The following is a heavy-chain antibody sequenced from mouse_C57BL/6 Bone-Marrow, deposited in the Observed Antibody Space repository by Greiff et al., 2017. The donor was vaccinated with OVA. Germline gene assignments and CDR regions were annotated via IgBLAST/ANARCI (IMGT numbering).Heavy chain of an antibody. CDR2: IDPENGDT. CDR3: TRWDDYDTWCAN. V-gene: IGHV14-4*01. Sequence: VQLQQSGAELVRPGASVKLSCTASGFNIKDDYMHWVKQRPEQGLEWIGWIDPENGDTEYASKFQGKATITADTTSNTAYLQLSSLTSEDTAVYYCTRWDDYDTWCANWGQGTVVTVSA. J-gene: IGHJ3*01. D-gene: IGHD2-4*01. CDR1: GFNIKDDY.